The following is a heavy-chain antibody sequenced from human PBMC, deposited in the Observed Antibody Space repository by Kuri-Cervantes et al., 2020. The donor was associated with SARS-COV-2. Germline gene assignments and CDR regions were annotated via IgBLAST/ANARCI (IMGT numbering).Heavy chain of an antibody. J-gene: IGHJ3*02. CDR2: ISAYNGNT. Sequence: ASVKVSCKASGCTFTSYGISWVRQAPGQGLEWMGWISAYNGNTNYAQKLQGRVTMTTDTSTSTAYMELRSLRSDDTAVYYCARGEGAAPDLDAFDIWGQGTMVTVSS. D-gene: IGHD1-26*01. V-gene: IGHV1-18*01. CDR1: GCTFTSYG. CDR3: ARGEGAAPDLDAFDI.